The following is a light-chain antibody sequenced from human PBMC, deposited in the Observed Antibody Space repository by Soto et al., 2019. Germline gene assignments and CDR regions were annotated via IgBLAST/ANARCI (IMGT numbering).Light chain of an antibody. Sequence: QLVLTQPPSASGSPGQSVTISCTRTSSDIGAYNYVSWFQQHPGEAPKLIISEVNKRPSGVPDRFSGSKSGNTASLTVSGLQAEDEADYYCTSYGGRDNLMFGGGTKLTVL. V-gene: IGLV2-8*01. CDR2: EVN. J-gene: IGLJ3*02. CDR3: TSYGGRDNLM. CDR1: SSDIGAYNY.